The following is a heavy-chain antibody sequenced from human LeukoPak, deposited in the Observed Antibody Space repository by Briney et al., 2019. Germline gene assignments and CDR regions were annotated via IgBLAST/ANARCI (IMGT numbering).Heavy chain of an antibody. V-gene: IGHV3-23*01. D-gene: IGHD6-13*01. Sequence: PGGSLRLSCAASGFTFSNYAVSWVRQAPGKGLEWVSAISGSGGSTYYADSVKGRFTISRDNSKNTLYLQMNSLRAEDTAVYYCARGGYSSSWWLDAFDIWGQGTMVTVSS. CDR2: ISGSGGST. CDR1: GFTFSNYA. CDR3: ARGGYSSSWWLDAFDI. J-gene: IGHJ3*02.